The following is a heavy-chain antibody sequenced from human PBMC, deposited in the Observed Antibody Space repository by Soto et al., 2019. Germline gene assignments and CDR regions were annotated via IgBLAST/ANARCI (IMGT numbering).Heavy chain of an antibody. J-gene: IGHJ5*02. CDR2: ISGSGGST. Sequence: GGSLRLSCAASGFPFSSYAMSWVRQAPGKGLEWVSAISGSGGSTYYADSVKGRFTISRDNSKNTLYLQMNSLRAEDTAVYYCAKDTVTVTNVNWFDPWGQGTLVTVSS. CDR3: AKDTVTVTNVNWFDP. CDR1: GFPFSSYA. V-gene: IGHV3-23*01. D-gene: IGHD4-4*01.